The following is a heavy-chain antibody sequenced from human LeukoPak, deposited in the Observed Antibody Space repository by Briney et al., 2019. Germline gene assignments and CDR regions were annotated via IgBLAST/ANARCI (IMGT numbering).Heavy chain of an antibody. V-gene: IGHV1-2*02. CDR3: ARAGAVVDNWFDP. CDR1: GYTFTGYY. D-gene: IGHD2-15*01. Sequence: ASVKVSCKASGYTFTGYYMHWVRQAPGQGLEWMGWINPNTGNTNYARKFQGRVTMTRDTSISTAYMELSSLRSEDTAVYYCARAGAVVDNWFDPWGRGTLVTVSS. CDR2: INPNTGNT. J-gene: IGHJ5*02.